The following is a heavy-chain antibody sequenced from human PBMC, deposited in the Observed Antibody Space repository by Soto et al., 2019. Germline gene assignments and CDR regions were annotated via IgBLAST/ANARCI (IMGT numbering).Heavy chain of an antibody. CDR2: INHSGST. D-gene: IGHD2-2*01. Sequence: QAQLQQWGAGLLKPSETLSLTCAVYGGSLSGYYWSWIRQPPGKGLEWIGEINHSGSTNYNPSLKSRVTISVDTSKNQFSLKLSSMTAADTAVYYCARGVYCSTTSCYWGMDVWGQGTTVTVSS. CDR1: GGSLSGYY. J-gene: IGHJ6*02. V-gene: IGHV4-34*01. CDR3: ARGVYCSTTSCYWGMDV.